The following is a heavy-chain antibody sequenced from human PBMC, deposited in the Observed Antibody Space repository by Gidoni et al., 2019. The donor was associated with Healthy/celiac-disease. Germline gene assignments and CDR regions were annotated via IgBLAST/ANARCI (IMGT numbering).Heavy chain of an antibody. J-gene: IGHJ4*02. CDR2: ISWNSGSI. V-gene: IGHV3-9*01. CDR3: AKSSFIAVAALNFDY. CDR1: GFTFADYA. Sequence: EVQLVESGGGLVQPGRSLRLSCAASGFTFADYAMHWVRQAPGKGLEWVSGISWNSGSIGYADSVKGRVTISRDNAKNSLYLQMNSLRAEDTALYYCAKSSFIAVAALNFDYWGQGTLVTVSS. D-gene: IGHD6-19*01.